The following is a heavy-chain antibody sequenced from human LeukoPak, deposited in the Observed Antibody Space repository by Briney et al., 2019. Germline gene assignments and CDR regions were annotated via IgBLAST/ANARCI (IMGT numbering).Heavy chain of an antibody. D-gene: IGHD6-6*01. V-gene: IGHV3-11*01. Sequence: PGGSLRLSCAASGFTFSNYYMNWIRQAPGKGLEWVSYISTSGSAIYYADSVKDRFTISRDNAKNSLYLQMNRLRAEDTAVYYCAREHGQLGHWGQGTLVTVSS. CDR2: ISTSGSAI. J-gene: IGHJ4*02. CDR1: GFTFSNYY. CDR3: AREHGQLGH.